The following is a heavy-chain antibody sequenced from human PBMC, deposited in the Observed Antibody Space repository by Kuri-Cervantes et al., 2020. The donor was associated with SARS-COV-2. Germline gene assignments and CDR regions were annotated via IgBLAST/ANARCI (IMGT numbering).Heavy chain of an antibody. CDR1: GFSFSSYG. CDR2: ISSSNDYI. V-gene: IGHV3-21*04. CDR3: ARGMVRGLIQYYYYGMDV. Sequence: LSLTCAASGFSFSSYGMTWVRQAPGKGLEWVSSISSSNDYIYYADSVKGRFSVSGDNAENSLYLQMNSLRVGDTAVYYCARGMVRGLIQYYYYGMDVWGQGTTVTVSS. D-gene: IGHD3-10*01. J-gene: IGHJ6*02.